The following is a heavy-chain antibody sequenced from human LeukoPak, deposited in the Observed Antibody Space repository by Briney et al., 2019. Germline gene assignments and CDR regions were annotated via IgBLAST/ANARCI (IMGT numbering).Heavy chain of an antibody. Sequence: SVKVSCKASGGTFSSYAISWVRQAPGQGLEWMGGIIPIFGTANYAQKFQGRVTITADKSTSTAYMELSSLRSEDTAVYYCARSAGSDPLYYYYGMDVWGQGTTVTVSS. CDR1: GGTFSSYA. J-gene: IGHJ6*02. D-gene: IGHD3-10*01. V-gene: IGHV1-69*06. CDR3: ARSAGSDPLYYYYGMDV. CDR2: IIPIFGTA.